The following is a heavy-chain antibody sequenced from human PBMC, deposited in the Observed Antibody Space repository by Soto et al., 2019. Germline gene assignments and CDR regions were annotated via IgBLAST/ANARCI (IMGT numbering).Heavy chain of an antibody. CDR1: GYTFTSYG. Sequence: ASVKVSCKASGYTFTSYGISWVRQAPGQGLEWMGWISAYNGNTNYAQKLQGRVAMTTDTSTSTAYMELRSLRSDDTAVYYCAREGHILTVTHSDYWGQGTRVTVSS. V-gene: IGHV1-18*01. J-gene: IGHJ4*02. CDR3: AREGHILTVTHSDY. CDR2: ISAYNGNT. D-gene: IGHD4-17*01.